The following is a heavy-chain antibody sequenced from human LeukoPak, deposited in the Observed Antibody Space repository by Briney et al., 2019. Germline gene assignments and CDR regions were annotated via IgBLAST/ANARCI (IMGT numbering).Heavy chain of an antibody. D-gene: IGHD3-22*01. CDR3: ARGDYDSSGYYLYFQH. J-gene: IGHJ1*01. CDR1: GYTFTGYY. CDR2: INPNSGGT. Sequence: ASVKVSCKASGYTFTGYYMHWVRQAPGQGLEWMGWINPNSGGTNYAQKFQGRVTMTRDTSISTAYMELSSLRSEDTAVYYCARGDYDSSGYYLYFQHWGQGTLVTVSS. V-gene: IGHV1-2*02.